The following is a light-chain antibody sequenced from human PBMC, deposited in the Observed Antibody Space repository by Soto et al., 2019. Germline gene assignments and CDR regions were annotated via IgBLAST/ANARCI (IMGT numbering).Light chain of an antibody. CDR3: QQYNNWPPWT. Sequence: EIVMTQSPATLSVSPGERATLSCRASQSVSSNLAWYQQKPGQAPRLLIYGASTRATGIPARFSGSASGTESTLTISSLQSEDFAVYYCQQYNNWPPWTFGQGTKVEIK. CDR1: QSVSSN. CDR2: GAS. V-gene: IGKV3D-15*01. J-gene: IGKJ1*01.